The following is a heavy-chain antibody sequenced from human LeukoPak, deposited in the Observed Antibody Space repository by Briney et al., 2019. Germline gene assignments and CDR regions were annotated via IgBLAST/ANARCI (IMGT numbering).Heavy chain of an antibody. CDR2: ISGHNGNT. CDR1: GYSFISYG. Sequence: GASVKVSCRASGYSFISYGITWVRQAPGQGLEWLGWISGHNGNTNYAQKVQGRVTMTTDRFTSTAYMELRSLISDDTAVYYCARDGITPDAFDIWGQGTMVTVSS. J-gene: IGHJ3*02. V-gene: IGHV1-18*01. CDR3: ARDGITPDAFDI. D-gene: IGHD3-10*01.